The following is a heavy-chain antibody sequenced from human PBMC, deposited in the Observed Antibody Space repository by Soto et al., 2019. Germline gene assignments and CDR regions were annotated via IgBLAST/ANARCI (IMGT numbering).Heavy chain of an antibody. CDR2: ISAYNGNT. V-gene: IGHV1-18*01. CDR1: GYTFTSYG. Sequence: ASVKVSCKASGYTFTSYGISWVRQAPGQGLEWMGWISAYNGNTNYAQKLQGRVTMTTDTSTSTAYMELRSLRSDDTDVYYCARGPGGGYGFWSGCFLGGLGGGGVVGENQVDYYYGMDVWGQGTTVTVSS. J-gene: IGHJ6*02. D-gene: IGHD3-3*01. CDR3: ARGPGGGYGFWSGCFLGGLGGGGVVGENQVDYYYGMDV.